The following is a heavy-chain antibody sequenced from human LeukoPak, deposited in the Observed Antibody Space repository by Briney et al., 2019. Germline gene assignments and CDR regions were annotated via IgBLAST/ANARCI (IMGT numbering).Heavy chain of an antibody. Sequence: GGSQSLFCTPSGLTFSVFWVLWVRQAPGKGLVWVSRINSNECSTGYLDSARGRFSISRDNAKNTLYLQMNSLRAEDTAVYYCARDDGGNPNAAFDIWGQGTMVSVS. CDR2: INSNECST. V-gene: IGHV3-74*01. CDR1: GLTFSVFW. D-gene: IGHD4-23*01. J-gene: IGHJ3*02. CDR3: ARDDGGNPNAAFDI.